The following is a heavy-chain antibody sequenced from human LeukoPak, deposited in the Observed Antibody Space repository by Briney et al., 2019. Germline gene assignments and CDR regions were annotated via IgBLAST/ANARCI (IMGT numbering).Heavy chain of an antibody. CDR1: GYTFTSYD. CDR3: ARETGQIDY. D-gene: IGHD1-1*01. Sequence: ASVKVSCKASGYTFTSYDINWVRQAPGQGLEWMGWINPKSGGTIYAQKFQGRVTMTRDTSISSAYMELRRLRSDGTAVYYCARETGQIDYWGQGTLVTVSS. V-gene: IGHV1-2*02. J-gene: IGHJ4*02. CDR2: INPKSGGT.